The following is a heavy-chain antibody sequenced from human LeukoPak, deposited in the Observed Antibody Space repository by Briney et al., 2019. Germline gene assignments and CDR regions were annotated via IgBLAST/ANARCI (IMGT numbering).Heavy chain of an antibody. Sequence: KSSETLSLTCAVYGGSFGGYYWSWIRQPPGKGLEWIGYIYHSGSTYYNPSLKSRVTISVDRSKNQFSLKLSSVTAADTAVYYCARMDCSSTSCYTPDAFDIWGQGTMVTVSS. CDR2: IYHSGST. CDR3: ARMDCSSTSCYTPDAFDI. CDR1: GGSFGGYY. J-gene: IGHJ3*02. D-gene: IGHD2-2*02. V-gene: IGHV4-34*01.